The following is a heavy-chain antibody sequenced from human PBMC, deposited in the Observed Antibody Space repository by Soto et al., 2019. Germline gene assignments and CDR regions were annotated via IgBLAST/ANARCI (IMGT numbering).Heavy chain of an antibody. Sequence: SETLSLTCAVYGGSFSGYYWSWIRQPPGKGLEWIGEINHSGSTNYNPSLKSRVTISVDTSKNQFSLKLSSVTAADTAVYYCARNPSTIRYSSSWYRVSWFDPWGQGTLVTVSS. CDR1: GGSFSGYY. J-gene: IGHJ5*02. CDR3: ARNPSTIRYSSSWYRVSWFDP. V-gene: IGHV4-34*01. D-gene: IGHD6-13*01. CDR2: INHSGST.